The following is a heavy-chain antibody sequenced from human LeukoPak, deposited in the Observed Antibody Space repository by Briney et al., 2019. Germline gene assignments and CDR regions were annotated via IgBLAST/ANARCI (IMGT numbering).Heavy chain of an antibody. J-gene: IGHJ6*03. V-gene: IGHV3-48*03. CDR1: GFTFSSYE. Sequence: GGSLRLSCAASGFTFSSYEMNWVRQAPGKGLEWVSYISSSGSTIYYADSVKGRFTISRDNSKNTLYLQMNSLRAEDTAVYYCARGRATDCYYMDVWGKGTTVTISS. CDR2: ISSSGSTI. CDR3: ARGRATDCYYMDV. D-gene: IGHD1-26*01.